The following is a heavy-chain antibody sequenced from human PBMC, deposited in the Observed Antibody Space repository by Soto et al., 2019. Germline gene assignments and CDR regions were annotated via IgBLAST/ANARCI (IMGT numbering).Heavy chain of an antibody. D-gene: IGHD6-13*01. Sequence: SETLSLTCSVSGASIYNGGYFWSWIRQSPGKGLEWIGHIHNSGSPYNNPSLKSRVTISADTSKNQFSLKLSSVTAADTAVYYCARRERAAGTDWWFDPWGQGTLVTVSS. CDR2: IHNSGSP. V-gene: IGHV4-30-4*01. CDR1: GASIYNGGYF. CDR3: ARRERAAGTDWWFDP. J-gene: IGHJ5*02.